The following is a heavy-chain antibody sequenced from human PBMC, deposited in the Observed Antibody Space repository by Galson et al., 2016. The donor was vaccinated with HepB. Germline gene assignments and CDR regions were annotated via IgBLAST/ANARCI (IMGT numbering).Heavy chain of an antibody. CDR2: ISSRGRTI. V-gene: IGHV3-48*02. D-gene: IGHD3-10*01. CDR3: ARGLSGTYYNAPLYHYGMDV. J-gene: IGHJ6*02. CDR1: EFTFSTYS. Sequence: SLRLSCATSEFTFSTYSMNWVRQAPGKGLEWLSYISSRGRTIYYAGSVRGRFTISRDDAKNSLYLQVNSLRDEDTAVYYCARGLSGTYYNAPLYHYGMDVWGLGTTVTVSS.